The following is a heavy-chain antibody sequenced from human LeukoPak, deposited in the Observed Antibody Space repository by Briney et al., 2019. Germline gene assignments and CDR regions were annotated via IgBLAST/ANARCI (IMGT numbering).Heavy chain of an antibody. CDR2: MNPNSGNT. Sequence: ASVKVSCKASGYTFTSYDINRVRQATGHGLEWMGWMNPNSGNTGYAQKFQGRVTMTRKTSINTAYMALSSLRSEDTAVDYCARGLVPAATRRKFGNWFDPWGQGTLVTVSS. CDR3: ARGLVPAATRRKFGNWFDP. J-gene: IGHJ5*02. D-gene: IGHD2-2*01. V-gene: IGHV1-8*01. CDR1: GYTFTSYD.